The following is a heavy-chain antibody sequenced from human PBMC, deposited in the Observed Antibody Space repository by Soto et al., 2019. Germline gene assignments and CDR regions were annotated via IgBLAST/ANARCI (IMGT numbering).Heavy chain of an antibody. CDR2: ISPSSGTI. Sequence: GGSLRLSCTTSGFTFGHHYMSWIRQAPGKGLEWVSCISPSSGTIYYADSVEGRFTISRDNAKNSLPLQMNSLRAQDTALYHCARLAGAFAVDVWGQGTTVTVSS. CDR1: GFTFGHHY. V-gene: IGHV3-11*01. J-gene: IGHJ6*02. CDR3: ARLAGAFAVDV.